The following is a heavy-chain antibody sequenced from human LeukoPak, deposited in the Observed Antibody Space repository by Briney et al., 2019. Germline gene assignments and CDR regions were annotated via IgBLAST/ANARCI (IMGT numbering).Heavy chain of an antibody. D-gene: IGHD2-2*01. CDR2: IKQDGSEK. V-gene: IGHV3-7*01. CDR3: ARESCSSTSCSTFDY. J-gene: IGHJ4*02. CDR1: GFTFSSYW. Sequence: PGGSLRLSCAASGFTFSSYWMSWVRQAPGKGLEWVANIKQDGSEKYYVDSVKGRFTISRDNAKNSLYLQTNSLRAEDTAVYYCARESCSSTSCSTFDYWGQGTLVTVSS.